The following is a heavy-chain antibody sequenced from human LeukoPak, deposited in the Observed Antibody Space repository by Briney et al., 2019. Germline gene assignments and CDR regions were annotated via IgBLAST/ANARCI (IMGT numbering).Heavy chain of an antibody. V-gene: IGHV3-74*01. CDR3: AKAYSAFDI. D-gene: IGHD1-26*01. J-gene: IGHJ3*02. Sequence: GGSLRLSCAASGFIFSNYCMHWVRQAPGKGLVWVSRINSDGTSTNYADSVKGRFTISRDNAKNTLYLQMNSLRVEDTAVYYCAKAYSAFDIWGQGTMVTVSS. CDR1: GFIFSNYC. CDR2: INSDGTST.